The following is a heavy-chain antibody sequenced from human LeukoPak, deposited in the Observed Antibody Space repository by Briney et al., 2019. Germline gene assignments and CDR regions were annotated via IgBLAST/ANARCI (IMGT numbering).Heavy chain of an antibody. CDR1: GFTFSSYS. D-gene: IGHD5-18*01. Sequence: GGSLRLSCAASGFTFSSYSMNWVRQAPGKGLEWVSSISSSSSYIYYADSVKGRFTISRDNAKNSLYLQMNSLRAEDTAVYYCARYSSRYDAFDIWGQGTMVTVSS. V-gene: IGHV3-21*04. CDR3: ARYSSRYDAFDI. CDR2: ISSSSSYI. J-gene: IGHJ3*02.